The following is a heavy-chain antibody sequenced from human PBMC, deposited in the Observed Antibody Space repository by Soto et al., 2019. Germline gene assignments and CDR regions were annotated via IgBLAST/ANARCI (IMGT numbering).Heavy chain of an antibody. Sequence: QVQLVESGGGVVQPGRSLRLSCAASGFTFSSYGMHWVRQAPGKGLEWVAVIWNDGSNKFYADSVKGRFTISRDNSKNTFYLQMNSLSAADTAVYYCARDVLGRDYYLDVWGQGTTVTVSS. CDR2: IWNDGSNK. V-gene: IGHV3-33*01. J-gene: IGHJ6*02. D-gene: IGHD3-10*01. CDR3: ARDVLGRDYYLDV. CDR1: GFTFSSYG.